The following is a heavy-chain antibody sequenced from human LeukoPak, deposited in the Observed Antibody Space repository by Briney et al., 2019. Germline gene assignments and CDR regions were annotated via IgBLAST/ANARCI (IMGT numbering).Heavy chain of an antibody. D-gene: IGHD5-18*01. V-gene: IGHV3-74*01. CDR1: GLTYTDFW. CDR2: IKNVGSVT. CDR3: ATGHSYGYDY. J-gene: IGHJ4*02. Sequence: PGGSLRLSCAASGLTYTDFWMHWVRQAPGKGLEWVSLIKNVGSVTRYADSVKGRFIISRDDAKNTLDLQMNSLKVDDTAVYCCATGHSYGYDYWGQGILVTVSS.